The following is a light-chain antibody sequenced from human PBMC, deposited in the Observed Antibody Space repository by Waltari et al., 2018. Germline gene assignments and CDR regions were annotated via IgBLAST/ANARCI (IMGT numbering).Light chain of an antibody. CDR3: SSHTATVPHV. CDR2: EVP. V-gene: IGLV2-14*01. CDR1: SNDVGGHGS. Sequence: QSALTQPAPLPGSPGQSTPIPSTGTSNDVGGHGSVSWYQQYPGKAPKLIIYEVPYRPSGISTRFSGSKSGNTASLTISGLQAEDEADYYCSSHTATVPHVFGTGTRVTVV. J-gene: IGLJ1*01.